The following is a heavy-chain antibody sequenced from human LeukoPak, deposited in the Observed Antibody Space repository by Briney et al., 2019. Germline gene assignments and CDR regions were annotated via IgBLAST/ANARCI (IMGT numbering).Heavy chain of an antibody. CDR1: GGSISTYY. Sequence: PSETLSLTCTVSGGSISTYYWSWIRQPPGKGLEWIGRIYTSGITNYNPSLKSRVTMSVDTSKNQFSLKLSSVTAADTAVYYCARDARIAAAGTWFDYWGQGTLVTVSS. V-gene: IGHV4-4*07. J-gene: IGHJ5*01. CDR2: IYTSGIT. CDR3: ARDARIAAAGTWFDY. D-gene: IGHD6-13*01.